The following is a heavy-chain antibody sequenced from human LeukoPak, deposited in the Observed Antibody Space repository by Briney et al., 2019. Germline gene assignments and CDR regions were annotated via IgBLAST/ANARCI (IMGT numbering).Heavy chain of an antibody. D-gene: IGHD3-22*01. J-gene: IGHJ4*02. Sequence: SGPTLVNPTQTLTLTCTFSGFSLSTSGVGVVWIRQPPGKALEWLALIYWDDDKRYSPSLKSRLTITKDTSKNQVVLTMTNMDPVDTATYYCAHRAYYYDSSGYSPINFDYWGQGTLVTVSS. V-gene: IGHV2-5*02. CDR1: GFSLSTSGVG. CDR3: AHRAYYYDSSGYSPINFDY. CDR2: IYWDDDK.